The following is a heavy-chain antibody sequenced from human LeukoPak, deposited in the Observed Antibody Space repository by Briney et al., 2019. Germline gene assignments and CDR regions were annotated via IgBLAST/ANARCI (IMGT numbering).Heavy chain of an antibody. CDR2: IIPIFGTA. J-gene: IGHJ4*02. V-gene: IGHV1-69*05. Sequence: GASVPVSCKASGGTFSSYAISWVRQAPGQGLEWMGGIIPIFGTANYAQKFQGRVTITTDESTSTAYMELSSLRSEDTAVYYCASTYCSSTSCYLGAFDYWGQGTLSPSPQ. CDR1: GGTFSSYA. D-gene: IGHD2-2*01. CDR3: ASTYCSSTSCYLGAFDY.